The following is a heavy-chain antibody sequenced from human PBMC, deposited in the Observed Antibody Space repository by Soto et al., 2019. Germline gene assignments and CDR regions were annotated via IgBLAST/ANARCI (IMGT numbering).Heavy chain of an antibody. CDR3: ARGTPSPLIVRSSRGPWFDP. Sequence: TSETLSLTCTVSCGSISSFYWSWIRQPPGKGLEWIGYMYYGGRTNYNPSLKSRVTISVDTSKMQVSLKLSSVAAADTAVYFCARGTPSPLIVRSSRGPWFDPWGQGTLVTVSS. J-gene: IGHJ5*02. CDR1: CGSISSFY. D-gene: IGHD2-15*01. CDR2: MYYGGRT. V-gene: IGHV4-59*08.